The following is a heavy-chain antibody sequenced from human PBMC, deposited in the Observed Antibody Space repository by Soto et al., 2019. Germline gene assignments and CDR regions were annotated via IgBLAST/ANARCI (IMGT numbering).Heavy chain of an antibody. J-gene: IGHJ4*02. D-gene: IGHD1-26*01. Sequence: SVTVSFNAVGGAFSSYAISWVRQAPGQGLEWMGGIIPIFGTANYAQKFQGRVTITADESTSTAYMELNNLTLHDTAVYFCAKERLRSGTSFDSWGQGTLVPFSS. V-gene: IGHV1-69*01. CDR3: AKERLRSGTSFDS. CDR1: GGAFSSYA. CDR2: IIPIFGTA.